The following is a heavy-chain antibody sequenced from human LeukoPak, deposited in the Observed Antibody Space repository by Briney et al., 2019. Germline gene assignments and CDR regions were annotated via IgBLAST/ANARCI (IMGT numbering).Heavy chain of an antibody. Sequence: GSLRLSCAASGFTFSSYAMSWVRQAPGKGLEWVSAISGSGGSTYYADSVKGRFTISRDNSKNTLYLQMNSLRAEDTAVYYCAKSRRMYSSGWYYFDYWGQGTLVTVSS. CDR2: ISGSGGST. CDR3: AKSRRMYSSGWYYFDY. J-gene: IGHJ4*02. V-gene: IGHV3-23*01. D-gene: IGHD6-19*01. CDR1: GFTFSSYA.